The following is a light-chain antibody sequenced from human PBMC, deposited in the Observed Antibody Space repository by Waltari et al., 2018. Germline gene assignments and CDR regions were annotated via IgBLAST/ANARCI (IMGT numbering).Light chain of an antibody. V-gene: IGKV3-15*01. CDR1: QSVSSN. CDR3: QQYNNWPLT. Sequence: ERVLTQSPATLSVSPRERATLSCRASQSVSSNLAWYQQKPGQAPRLLIYGASTRATGIPARFSGSGSGTEFTLTISSLQSEDFAVYYCQQYNNWPLTFGQGTKVEIK. CDR2: GAS. J-gene: IGKJ1*01.